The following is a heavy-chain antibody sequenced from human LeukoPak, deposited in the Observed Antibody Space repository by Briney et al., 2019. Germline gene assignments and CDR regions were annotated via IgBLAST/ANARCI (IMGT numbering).Heavy chain of an antibody. J-gene: IGHJ3*02. CDR3: ARGSSGYCSAASCFRPEDAFGI. CDR1: GGSISNYF. V-gene: IGHV4-4*07. CDR2: LSASGTT. Sequence: SETLFLTCSVSGGSISNYFWGWLRQPAGRGLEWVGRLSASGTTNYNPSLRSRVTIAVDTSNNQLSLRVSSVTAADTAVYYCARGSSGYCSAASCFRPEDAFGIWGQGTVVTVS. D-gene: IGHD2-15*01.